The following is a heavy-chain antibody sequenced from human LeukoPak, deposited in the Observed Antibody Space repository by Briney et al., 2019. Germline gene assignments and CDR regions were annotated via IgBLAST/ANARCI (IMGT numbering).Heavy chain of an antibody. CDR2: INADGSST. V-gene: IGHV3-74*01. D-gene: IGHD3-22*01. CDR1: GFTLSTYW. Sequence: GGSLRLSCEAFGFTLSTYWMHWVRQAPGKGPVWVSRINADGSSTSYADSVKGRFTISRDNAKNTLYLQMNSPRAEDTAVYYCARDPDSGYYYHWGQGTLVTVSS. CDR3: ARDPDSGYYYH. J-gene: IGHJ4*02.